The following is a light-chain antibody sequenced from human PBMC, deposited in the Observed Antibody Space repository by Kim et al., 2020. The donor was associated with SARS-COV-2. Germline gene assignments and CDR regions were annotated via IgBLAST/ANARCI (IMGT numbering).Light chain of an antibody. CDR1: RSDIAAYNF. CDR3: SSFRSGNTLL. J-gene: IGLJ3*02. V-gene: IGLV2-14*01. Sequence: QSALTQPASVSGSPGQSITISCTGTRSDIAAYNFVSWYQQHPGEAPKVIIYDVDNRPSGVSSRFSGSKSGTTASLTISEVQAEDEADYYCSSFRSGNTLLFVGGTQLTVL. CDR2: DVD.